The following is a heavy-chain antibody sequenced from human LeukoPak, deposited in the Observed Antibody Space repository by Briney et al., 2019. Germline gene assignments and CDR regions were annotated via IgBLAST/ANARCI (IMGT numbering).Heavy chain of an antibody. D-gene: IGHD2-21*01. Sequence: PGGSLRLSCAASGFSFSSYAMSWVRQAPGKGLEWVSYISSSSKTIYYADSVKGRFTISRDNAKNSLYLQMNSLRAEDTAVYYCARAGDNWGQGTLVTVSS. J-gene: IGHJ4*02. CDR3: ARAGDN. CDR1: GFSFSSYA. CDR2: ISSSSKTI. V-gene: IGHV3-48*04.